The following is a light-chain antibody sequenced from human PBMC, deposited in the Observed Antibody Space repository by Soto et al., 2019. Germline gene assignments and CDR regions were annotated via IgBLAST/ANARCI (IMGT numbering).Light chain of an antibody. CDR1: QSVTNW. CDR3: QQYSSHPRT. J-gene: IGKJ1*01. CDR2: DAS. V-gene: IGKV1-5*01. Sequence: DIQMTQSPSTLSASVGGRFTITCRASQSVTNWLAWYQQKPGKAPKLLIYDASTLDSGVPSRFSGSGSGTQLTLTISGLQPDDFATYYCQQYSSHPRTFGQGTKVDIK.